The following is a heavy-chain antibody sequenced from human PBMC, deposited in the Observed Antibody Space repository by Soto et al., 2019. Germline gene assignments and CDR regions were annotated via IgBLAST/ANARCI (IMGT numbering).Heavy chain of an antibody. D-gene: IGHD2-15*01. J-gene: IGHJ3*02. CDR3: ATDRGVVTANPDAFEI. Sequence: ASVKVSCKSSGYTFSSYYMHWVRQAPGQGLEWMGIINPSGGSTTYAQKFQGRVTMTRDTSTSTVYMELSSLRSEDTAVYYCATDRGVVTANPDAFEIWGQGTMVTVSS. CDR1: GYTFSSYY. CDR2: INPSGGST. V-gene: IGHV1-46*01.